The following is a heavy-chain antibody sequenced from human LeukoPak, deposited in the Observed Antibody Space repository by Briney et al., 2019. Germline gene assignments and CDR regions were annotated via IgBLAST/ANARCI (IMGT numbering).Heavy chain of an antibody. CDR2: IYYSEST. CDR3: ARDTLLGSEYYYYMDV. D-gene: IGHD3-22*01. V-gene: IGHV4-59*01. Sequence: SENLSLTCSVSGVSISSYYWGWIRQPPGKGLEWMGYIYYSESTNYNPSLKSRVTISVDTSKNQFSLKLSSVTAADTAEYYWARDTLLGSEYYYYMDVWGKGTTVTVSS. CDR1: GVSISSYY. J-gene: IGHJ6*03.